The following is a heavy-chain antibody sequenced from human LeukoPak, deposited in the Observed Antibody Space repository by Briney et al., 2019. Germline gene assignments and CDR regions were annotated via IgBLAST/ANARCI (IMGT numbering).Heavy chain of an antibody. Sequence: PSETLSLTCAVSGGSISSYYWSWIRQPPGKGLEWIGYIYYSGSTNYNPSLKSRVTISVDTSKNQFSLKLSSVTAADTAVYYCARRNYYGSGSFVLWAFDIWGQGTMVTVSS. V-gene: IGHV4-59*08. D-gene: IGHD3-10*01. CDR1: GGSISSYY. CDR3: ARRNYYGSGSFVLWAFDI. CDR2: IYYSGST. J-gene: IGHJ3*02.